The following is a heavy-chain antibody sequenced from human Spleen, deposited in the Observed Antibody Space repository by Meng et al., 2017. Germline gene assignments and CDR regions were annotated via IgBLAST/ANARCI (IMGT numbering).Heavy chain of an antibody. CDR2: INYTGRT. J-gene: IGHJ5*02. Sequence: QVQLQDSGPGLVKPSETLSLTCTVSGGSISNYYWTWIRQPPGKGLEWIGYINYTGRTSYNPSLKSRVTISVDTSRNQFSLKLSSVTAADTAVYYCARKRADFDPWGQGTLVTVSS. CDR1: GGSISNYY. CDR3: ARKRADFDP. V-gene: IGHV4-59*08.